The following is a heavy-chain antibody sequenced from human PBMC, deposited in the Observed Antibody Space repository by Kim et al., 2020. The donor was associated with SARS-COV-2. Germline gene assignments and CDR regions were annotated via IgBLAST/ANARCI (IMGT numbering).Heavy chain of an antibody. J-gene: IGHJ3*02. Sequence: GGSLRLSCATSGFTFSRFAMNWFRQAPGKGLEWVSAIGGSGGTTYYTDSVKDRFTISRDNSKNTVFLQMRSLRVEDTAVYYCANMVSGGYVGTDAFDIWGQGTMVTVSS. D-gene: IGHD1-26*01. V-gene: IGHV3-23*01. CDR3: ANMVSGGYVGTDAFDI. CDR2: IGGSGGTT. CDR1: GFTFSRFA.